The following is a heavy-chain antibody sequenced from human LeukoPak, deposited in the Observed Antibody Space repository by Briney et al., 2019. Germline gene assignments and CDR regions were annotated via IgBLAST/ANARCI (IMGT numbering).Heavy chain of an antibody. J-gene: IGHJ2*01. CDR2: ISGSGGST. Sequence: GGSLRLSCAASGFTFSSYAMSWVRQTPGKGLEWVSSISGSGGSTNYADSVTGRFTISRANTNNILYLQINSQRADGTAVYYCGKDGLRFLEWYLGYFDLWGRGTLVTVSS. CDR1: GFTFSSYA. D-gene: IGHD3-3*01. V-gene: IGHV3-23*01. CDR3: GKDGLRFLEWYLGYFDL.